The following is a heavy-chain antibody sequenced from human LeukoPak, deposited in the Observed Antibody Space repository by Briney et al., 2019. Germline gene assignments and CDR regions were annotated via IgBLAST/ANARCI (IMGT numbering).Heavy chain of an antibody. J-gene: IGHJ3*02. CDR1: GFTFSSYS. Sequence: NPGGSLRLSCAASGFTFSSYSMNWVRQAPGKGMEWVSSISSSSSYIYYADSVKGRFTISRDNAKNSLYLQMNSLRAEDTAVYYCARRYYYDSSGYYYGPHDAFDIWGQGTMVTVSS. D-gene: IGHD3-22*01. CDR3: ARRYYYDSSGYYYGPHDAFDI. CDR2: ISSSSSYI. V-gene: IGHV3-21*04.